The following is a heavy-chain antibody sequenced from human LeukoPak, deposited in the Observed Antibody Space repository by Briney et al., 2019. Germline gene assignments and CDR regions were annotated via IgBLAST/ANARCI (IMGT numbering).Heavy chain of an antibody. V-gene: IGHV1-46*01. D-gene: IGHD6-13*01. CDR2: INPSGGST. Sequence: ASVKVSCKASGYTFTSYYMHWVRQAPGQGLEWMGIINPSGGSTSYAQKFQGRVTMTRDTSTSTAYMELSRLRSDDTAVYCCARDLYSSSWSTYYYYYMDVWGKGTTVTVSS. CDR3: ARDLYSSSWSTYYYYYMDV. J-gene: IGHJ6*03. CDR1: GYTFTSYY.